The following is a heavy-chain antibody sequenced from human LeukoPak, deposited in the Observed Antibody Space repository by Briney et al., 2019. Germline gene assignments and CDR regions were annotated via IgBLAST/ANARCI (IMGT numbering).Heavy chain of an antibody. Sequence: SETLSLTCTVSGGSIRSYYWSWIRQPPGKGLEWIGYTYYSGSSNYNPSLKSRVAMSVDTSKNQFSLKLSSVTAADTAVYYCARGLLPDAFDIWGQGTMVTVSS. D-gene: IGHD2-15*01. CDR2: TYYSGSS. V-gene: IGHV4-59*01. CDR1: GGSIRSYY. J-gene: IGHJ3*02. CDR3: ARGLLPDAFDI.